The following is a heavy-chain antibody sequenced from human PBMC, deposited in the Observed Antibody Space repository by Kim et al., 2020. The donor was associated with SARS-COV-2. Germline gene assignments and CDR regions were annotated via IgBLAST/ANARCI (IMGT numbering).Heavy chain of an antibody. D-gene: IGHD3-10*01. Sequence: YPPSLNSRVTRSVDTSKNQFSLKLSSVTAADTAVYYCARMVRGVITYFDYWGQGTLVTVSS. J-gene: IGHJ4*02. V-gene: IGHV4-34*01. CDR3: ARMVRGVITYFDY.